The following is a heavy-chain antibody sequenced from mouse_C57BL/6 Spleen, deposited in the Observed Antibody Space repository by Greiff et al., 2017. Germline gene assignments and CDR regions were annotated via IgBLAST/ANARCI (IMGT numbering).Heavy chain of an antibody. CDR3: ARGDYSNFFFDY. CDR2: ISSGSSTI. J-gene: IGHJ2*01. CDR1: GFTFSDYG. D-gene: IGHD2-5*01. V-gene: IGHV5-17*01. Sequence: EVQLVESGGGLVKPGGSLKLSCAASGFTFSDYGMHWVRQAPETGLEWVAYISSGSSTIYYADTVKGRFTISRDNAKNTLFLQMTSLRSEDTAMYYCARGDYSNFFFDYWGQGTTLTVSS.